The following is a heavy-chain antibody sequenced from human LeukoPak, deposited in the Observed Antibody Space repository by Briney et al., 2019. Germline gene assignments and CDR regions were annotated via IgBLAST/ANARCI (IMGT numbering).Heavy chain of an antibody. CDR1: GFTFSSYA. Sequence: GGSLRLSCAASGFTFSSYAMSWVRQAPGKGLEWVSSIGGSGTNTYYADSVKGRFTISRDNSRNLLFLQMSSLRVEDTAVYYCAKRRHYYGSGDFYGAPWGQGTLVTVSS. V-gene: IGHV3-23*01. J-gene: IGHJ5*02. D-gene: IGHD3-10*01. CDR2: IGGSGTNT. CDR3: AKRRHYYGSGDFYGAP.